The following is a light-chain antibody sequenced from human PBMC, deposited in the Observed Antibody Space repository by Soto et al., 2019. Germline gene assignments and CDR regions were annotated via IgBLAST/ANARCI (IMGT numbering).Light chain of an antibody. V-gene: IGKV1-9*01. J-gene: IGKJ1*01. CDR3: QQLNSYPRT. CDR1: QDISSY. Sequence: DIQLTQSPSFLSASVGDRVTVTCRASQDISSYLAWYQQKPGKAPKLLIYAASTLQSGVPSRFGGSGSGTEFPLTISSLQPEDFATYYCQQLNSYPRTFGQGTKVEIK. CDR2: AAS.